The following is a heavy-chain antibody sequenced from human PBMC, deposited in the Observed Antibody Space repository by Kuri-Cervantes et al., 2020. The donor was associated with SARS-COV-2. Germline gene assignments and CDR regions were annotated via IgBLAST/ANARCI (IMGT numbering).Heavy chain of an antibody. D-gene: IGHD6-6*01. CDR1: GGSFSGYY. CDR3: ARVNSSSKSYYYYYYMDV. CDR2: IYYSGST. Sequence: GSLRLSCAVYGGSFSGYYWSWIRQPPGKGLEWIGYIYYSGSTNYNPSLKSRVTISVDTSKNQFSLKLSSVTAADTAVYYCARVNSSSKSYYYYYYMDVWGKGTTVTVSS. V-gene: IGHV4-59*01. J-gene: IGHJ6*03.